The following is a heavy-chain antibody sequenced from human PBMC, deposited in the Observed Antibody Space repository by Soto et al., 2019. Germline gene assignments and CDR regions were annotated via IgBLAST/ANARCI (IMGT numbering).Heavy chain of an antibody. J-gene: IGHJ4*02. Sequence: QVQLVQSGAEVREPGASVKVSCKASGYTFTSYDINWVRQATGQGLEWMGWMSPSSGNTGYAQTFQGRVAMTSDTSIGTAYMELSSLESEDTAVYFCVRGVWELGYWGQGTLVTVSS. CDR3: VRGVWELGY. CDR1: GYTFTSYD. V-gene: IGHV1-8*01. CDR2: MSPSSGNT. D-gene: IGHD1-26*01.